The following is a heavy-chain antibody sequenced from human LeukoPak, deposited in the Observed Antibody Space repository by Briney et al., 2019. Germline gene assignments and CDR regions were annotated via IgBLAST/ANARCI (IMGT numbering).Heavy chain of an antibody. CDR3: ARMVRGDFDY. Sequence: PGGALRLSCAAPGFTFSSYSMNWGRQAPGKGLEWVSYISSSSSTIYYADSVKGRFTISRDNAKNSLYLQMNSLRAEDTAVYYCARMVRGDFDYWGQGTLVTVSS. D-gene: IGHD3-10*01. CDR1: GFTFSSYS. CDR2: ISSSSSTI. J-gene: IGHJ4*02. V-gene: IGHV3-48*01.